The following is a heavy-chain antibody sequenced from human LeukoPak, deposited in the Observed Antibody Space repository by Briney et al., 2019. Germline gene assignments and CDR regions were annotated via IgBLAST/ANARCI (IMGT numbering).Heavy chain of an antibody. CDR3: ARGFTLFDP. Sequence: SETLSLTCTVSGGSISHYYWNWIRQPPGKGLEWIGYIYYSGTTNYNPSLKSRVTISVDTSKNQFSLKLSSVTTADTAVYYCARGFTLFDPWGQGTLVTVSS. CDR1: GGSISHYY. V-gene: IGHV4-59*01. D-gene: IGHD2/OR15-2a*01. J-gene: IGHJ5*02. CDR2: IYYSGTT.